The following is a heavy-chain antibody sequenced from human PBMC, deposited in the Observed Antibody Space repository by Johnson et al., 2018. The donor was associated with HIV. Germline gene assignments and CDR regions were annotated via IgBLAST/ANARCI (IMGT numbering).Heavy chain of an antibody. CDR3: NVRDYAAFDI. CDR2: ISWNSGNI. D-gene: IGHD4-17*01. CDR1: GFTFDDYA. Sequence: VQLVESGGGLVQPGRSLRLSCAASGFTFDDYAMHWVRQAPGKGLEWVSGISWNSGNIDYADSVRGRFTISRDNAKNSLYLQMNSLRAEDTAVYYVNVRDYAAFDIWDQGTMVTVSS. V-gene: IGHV3-9*01. J-gene: IGHJ3*02.